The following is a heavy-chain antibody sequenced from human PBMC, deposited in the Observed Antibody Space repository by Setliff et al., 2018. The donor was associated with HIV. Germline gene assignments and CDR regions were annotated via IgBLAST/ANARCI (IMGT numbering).Heavy chain of an antibody. Sequence: SXTLSLTCTVFGGSINSDSYYWTWIRQPAGKGLEWIGHIHTSGSTNYNPSLKSRVTISIDTSKNQFSLELRSATATDTALYYCARVSSSYYFLGAFDSWGQGTLVTVSS. CDR1: GGSINSDSYY. V-gene: IGHV4-61*09. J-gene: IGHJ4*02. CDR2: IHTSGST. D-gene: IGHD6-13*01. CDR3: ARVSSSYYFLGAFDS.